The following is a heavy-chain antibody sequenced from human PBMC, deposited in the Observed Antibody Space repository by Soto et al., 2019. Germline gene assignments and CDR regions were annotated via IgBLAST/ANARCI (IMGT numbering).Heavy chain of an antibody. D-gene: IGHD2-8*01. CDR1: GFTFSSYG. CDR2: ISYDGSNK. J-gene: IGHJ4*02. Sequence: GGSLRLSCAASGFTFSSYGMHWVRQAPGKGLEWVAVISYDGSNKYYADSVKGRFTISRDNSKNTLYLQMNSLRAEDKAVDYCAKGQKYCTNGVCYTGRGVDYWGQGTLVTVSS. V-gene: IGHV3-30*18. CDR3: AKGQKYCTNGVCYTGRGVDY.